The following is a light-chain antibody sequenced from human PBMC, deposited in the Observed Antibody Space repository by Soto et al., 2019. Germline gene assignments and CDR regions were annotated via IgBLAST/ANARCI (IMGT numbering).Light chain of an antibody. CDR2: AAS. CDR3: QQSYSTSIT. J-gene: IGKJ5*01. Sequence: DIQMTQSPSSLSSSVGDRVTITCGASQSISSYLNWYQQKPGKAPKLLIYAASSLQSGVPSRFSGSGSGTDFALTISSLQPEDFATYYCQQSYSTSITFGQGTRLEI. V-gene: IGKV1-39*01. CDR1: QSISSY.